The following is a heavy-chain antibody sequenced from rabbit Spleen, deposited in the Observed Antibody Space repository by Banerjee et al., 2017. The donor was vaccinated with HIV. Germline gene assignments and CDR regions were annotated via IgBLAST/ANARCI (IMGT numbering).Heavy chain of an antibody. CDR3: ARNFDL. V-gene: IGHV1S45*01. CDR2: IYAGSTGTT. J-gene: IGHJ4*01. Sequence: QQQLAESGGDLVKPEGSLTLTCKASGFSFSSVHWIYWVRQAPGKGLEWIGTIYAGSTGTTDYASWAKGRFTISKTSSTTVTLQMTSLTAADTATYFCARNFDLWGQGTLVTVS. CDR1: GFSFSSVHW.